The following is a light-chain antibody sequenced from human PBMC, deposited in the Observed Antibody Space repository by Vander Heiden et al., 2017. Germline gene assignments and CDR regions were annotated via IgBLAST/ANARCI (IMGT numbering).Light chain of an antibody. CDR2: KDS. CDR1: VLAKKY. CDR3: YSATDNIGV. Sequence: SYELTQPSSVSVSPGQTAWITCSGDVLAKKYARWFQQEPGQAAVLIIYKDSERPSGIPKRFSGSSSGTTVTLTISGAQVEDEADYYCYSATDNIGVFGGGTKLTVL. J-gene: IGLJ3*02. V-gene: IGLV3-27*01.